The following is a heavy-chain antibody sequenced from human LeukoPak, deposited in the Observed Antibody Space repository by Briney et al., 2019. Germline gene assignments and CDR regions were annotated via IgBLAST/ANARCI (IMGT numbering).Heavy chain of an antibody. CDR1: GGSISSGGYY. J-gene: IGHJ3*02. CDR3: ARDRGPLGYYDSSGYDI. D-gene: IGHD3-22*01. V-gene: IGHV4-31*03. CDR2: IYHSGST. Sequence: SQTLSLTCTVSGGSISSGGYYWSWIRQHPGKGLEWIGYIYHSGSTYYNPSLKSRVTISVDTSKNQFSLKLSSVTAADTAVYYCARDRGPLGYYDSSGYDIWGQGTMVTVSS.